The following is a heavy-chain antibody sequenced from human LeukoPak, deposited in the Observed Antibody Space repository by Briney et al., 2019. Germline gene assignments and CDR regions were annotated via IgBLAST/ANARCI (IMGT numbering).Heavy chain of an antibody. D-gene: IGHD3-3*01. Sequence: AGGSLRLSCADSGVTFSNYAMNWVRQARGKGLQWVSSISGSGGSTYFADSVKGRFTISRDNSKNTMYMQMNSLRAEDTAVYYCAKGGQNYDFWRFDYWGQGSLVTVSS. CDR1: GVTFSNYA. V-gene: IGHV3-23*01. CDR2: ISGSGGST. CDR3: AKGGQNYDFWRFDY. J-gene: IGHJ4*02.